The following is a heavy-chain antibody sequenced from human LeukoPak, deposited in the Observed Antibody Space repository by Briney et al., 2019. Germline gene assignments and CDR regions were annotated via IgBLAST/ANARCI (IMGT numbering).Heavy chain of an antibody. Sequence: ASVKVSCKPSGYMFIAYAIHWVRQALGQGLEWMGWINPNSGGTNYARKSQGRVIMTRDTSTRTVYMELSRLTSDDTAVYYCARDPLVGATTEFDYWGQGTLVTVSS. CDR1: GYMFIAYA. CDR2: INPNSGGT. CDR3: ARDPLVGATTEFDY. J-gene: IGHJ4*02. D-gene: IGHD1-26*01. V-gene: IGHV1-2*02.